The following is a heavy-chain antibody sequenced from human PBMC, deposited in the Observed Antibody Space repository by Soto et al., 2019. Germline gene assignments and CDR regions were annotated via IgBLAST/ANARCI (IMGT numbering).Heavy chain of an antibody. CDR2: ISSSGSTI. CDR1: GFTFSDYY. CDR3: ASDYDSSGYYSPFGGFGY. Sequence: PGGSLRLSCAASGFTFSDYYMSWIRQAPGKGLEWVSYISSSGSTIYYADSVKGRFTISRDNAKNSLYLQMNSLRAEDTAVYYCASDYDSSGYYSPFGGFGYWGQGTLVTVSS. J-gene: IGHJ4*02. V-gene: IGHV3-11*01. D-gene: IGHD3-22*01.